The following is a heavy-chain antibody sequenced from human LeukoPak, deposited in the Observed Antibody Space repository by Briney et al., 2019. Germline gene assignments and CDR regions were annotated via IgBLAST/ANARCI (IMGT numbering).Heavy chain of an antibody. V-gene: IGHV3-9*01. D-gene: IGHD5-24*01. J-gene: IGHJ4*02. CDR3: AKSHSEAQRGYFDY. CDR2: INWNSGSV. CDR1: GFTFDGFA. Sequence: PGGSLRLSCAASGFTFDGFALFWVRQAPGKGLEYVSGINWNSGSVDYADSVKGRFTISRDNSRDTLYVQMHSLRAEDAAVYYCAKSHSEAQRGYFDYWGQGTLVTVSS.